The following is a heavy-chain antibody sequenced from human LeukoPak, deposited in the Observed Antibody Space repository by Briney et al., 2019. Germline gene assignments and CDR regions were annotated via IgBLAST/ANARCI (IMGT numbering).Heavy chain of an antibody. CDR1: GGSISRSNYY. V-gene: IGHV4-39*01. Sequence: PETLSLTCTVSGGSISRSNYYWGWIRQPPGKGLEWIGSVYYSGSTYYNPSLKSRVTISVDTSKNQFSLKLSSVTAADTAVYYCSYDSSGFFYFDYWGQGTLVTVSS. CDR3: SYDSSGFFYFDY. J-gene: IGHJ4*02. CDR2: VYYSGST. D-gene: IGHD3-22*01.